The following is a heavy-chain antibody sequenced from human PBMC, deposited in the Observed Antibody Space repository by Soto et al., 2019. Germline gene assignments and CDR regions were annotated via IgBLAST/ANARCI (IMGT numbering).Heavy chain of an antibody. CDR3: ARGSAGFTVTVDY. J-gene: IGHJ4*02. D-gene: IGHD4-17*01. V-gene: IGHV4-30-2*01. Sequence: TLSLTSAVSGVSIMSGGYSWSWIRQPPGKGLEWIGYIYHSGSTYYNPSLKSRATISVDRSKNQFSLKLSSVTAADTAVYYCARGSAGFTVTVDYWGQGTLVTVSS. CDR2: IYHSGST. CDR1: GVSIMSGGYS.